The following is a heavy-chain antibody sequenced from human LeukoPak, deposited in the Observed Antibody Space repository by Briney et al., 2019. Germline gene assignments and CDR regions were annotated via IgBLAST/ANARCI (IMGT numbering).Heavy chain of an antibody. J-gene: IGHJ3*02. CDR1: GFTFSSYW. D-gene: IGHD3-22*01. Sequence: PGGSLRLSCAASGFTFSSYWMHWVRQAPGKGLVWVSRINSDGSSTSYADSVKGRFTISRDNAKNSLYLQMNSLRAEDTALYYCAKAPHYDLNDAFDIWGQGTMVTVSS. V-gene: IGHV3-74*01. CDR2: INSDGSST. CDR3: AKAPHYDLNDAFDI.